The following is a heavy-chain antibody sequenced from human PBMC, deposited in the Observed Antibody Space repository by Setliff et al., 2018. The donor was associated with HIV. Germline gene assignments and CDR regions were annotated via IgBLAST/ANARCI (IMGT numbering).Heavy chain of an antibody. CDR3: ARAYRPRALDI. V-gene: IGHV1-69*06. D-gene: IGHD1-26*01. Sequence: SVKVSCKASGGTFSRNPISWVRQAPGQGLEWMGGITPIFGTTKYAQKFQGRFTITADTSTNTAFMELTSLTSEDTAFYYCARAYRPRALDIWGQGTMVTVSS. CDR2: ITPIFGTT. J-gene: IGHJ3*02. CDR1: GGTFSRNP.